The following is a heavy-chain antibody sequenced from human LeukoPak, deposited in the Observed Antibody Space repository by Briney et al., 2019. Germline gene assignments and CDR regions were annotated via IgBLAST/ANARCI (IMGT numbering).Heavy chain of an antibody. Sequence: SETLSLTCGVSGYSISRGYYWAWIRQPPGKGLEWIGTIYHIGSTYYTPSLGSRVTISVDTSKNEFSLNLNSATAADTAVYYCARAGWIITSGIDYWGQGALVTVSS. CDR1: GYSISRGYY. J-gene: IGHJ4*02. D-gene: IGHD3-10*01. CDR2: IYHIGST. V-gene: IGHV4-38-2*01. CDR3: ARAGWIITSGIDY.